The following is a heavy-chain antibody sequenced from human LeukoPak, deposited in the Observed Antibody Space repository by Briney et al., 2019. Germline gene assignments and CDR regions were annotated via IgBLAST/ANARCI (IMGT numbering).Heavy chain of an antibody. Sequence: ASVKVSRKASGYIFSSYDINWVRQATGQGLEWMGWMNPNSGNTGYAQKFQGRVTMTRNTSVSTAYMELSSLRSEDTGVYYCARRLGYCSDGSCYSLNYWGQGTPVTVSS. CDR2: MNPNSGNT. CDR1: GYIFSSYD. J-gene: IGHJ4*02. V-gene: IGHV1-8*02. CDR3: ARRLGYCSDGSCYSLNY. D-gene: IGHD2-15*01.